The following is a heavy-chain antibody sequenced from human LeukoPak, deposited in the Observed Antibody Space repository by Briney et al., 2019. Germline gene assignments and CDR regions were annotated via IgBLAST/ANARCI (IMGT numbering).Heavy chain of an antibody. Sequence: GGSLRLSCAVSGITLSNYGMSWVRQAPGKGLEWVAFISYDGSDKSYADSVMGRLTISRDNSKNMLYLQMSSLRAEDTAVFYCARDVTISGNNWFDPWGQGTLVTVSS. CDR2: ISYDGSDK. V-gene: IGHV3-33*08. CDR3: ARDVTISGNNWFDP. CDR1: GITLSNYG. D-gene: IGHD5-24*01. J-gene: IGHJ5*02.